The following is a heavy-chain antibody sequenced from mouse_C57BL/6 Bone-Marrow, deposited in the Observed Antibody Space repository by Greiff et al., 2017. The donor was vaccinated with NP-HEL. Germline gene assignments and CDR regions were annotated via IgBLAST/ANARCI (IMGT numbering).Heavy chain of an antibody. J-gene: IGHJ1*03. CDR2: ISDGGSYT. D-gene: IGHD1-1*01. CDR1: GFTFSSYA. V-gene: IGHV5-4*01. CDR3: ARGYGSSLWYFDV. Sequence: DVHLVESGGGLVKPGGSLKLSCAASGFTFSSYAMSWVRQTPEKRLEWVATISDGGSYTYYPDNVKGRFTISRDNAKKNLYLQMSHLKSEDTAMYYCARGYGSSLWYFDVWGTGTTVTVSS.